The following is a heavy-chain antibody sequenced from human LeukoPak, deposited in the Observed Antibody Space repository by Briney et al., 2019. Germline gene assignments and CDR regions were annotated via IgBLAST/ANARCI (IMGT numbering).Heavy chain of an antibody. D-gene: IGHD1-7*01. V-gene: IGHV3-7*01. J-gene: IGHJ6*03. CDR3: ARDRYNWNYGDHYYYMDV. CDR1: GFTFSGYW. CDR2: IKQDGSEK. Sequence: PGGSLRLSCAASGFTFSGYWMSWVRQAPGKGLEWVANIKQDGSEKYYVDSVKGRFTISRDNAKNSLYLQMNSLRAEDTAVYYCARDRYNWNYGDHYYYMDVWGKGTTVTVSS.